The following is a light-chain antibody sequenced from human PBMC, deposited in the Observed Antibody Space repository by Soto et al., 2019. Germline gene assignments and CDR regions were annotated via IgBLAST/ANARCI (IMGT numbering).Light chain of an antibody. V-gene: IGLV1-44*01. CDR2: SNY. J-gene: IGLJ1*01. CDR3: SAWDASLNGYV. Sequence: VLTQPPSASGTPGQRVTISCSGSSSNIGSKTVNWYQQLPGTAPKLLIYSNYQRPSGVPDRFSGSKSGTSASLAISGLQSEDEADYYCSAWDASLNGYVFGTGT. CDR1: SSNIGSKT.